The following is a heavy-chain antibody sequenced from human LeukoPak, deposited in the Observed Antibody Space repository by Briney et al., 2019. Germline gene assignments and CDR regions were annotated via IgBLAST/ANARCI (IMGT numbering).Heavy chain of an antibody. CDR3: AKAVKSSGYYSMWNRGLD. CDR1: GFTFSSYA. Sequence: PGGPLRLSCAASGFTFSSYAMSWVRQAPGKGLEWVSAISGSGGSTYYADSVKGRFTISRDNSKNTLYLQMNSLRAEDTAVYYCAKAVKSSGYYSMWNRGLDWGQGTLVTVSS. V-gene: IGHV3-23*01. CDR2: ISGSGGST. J-gene: IGHJ4*02. D-gene: IGHD3-22*01.